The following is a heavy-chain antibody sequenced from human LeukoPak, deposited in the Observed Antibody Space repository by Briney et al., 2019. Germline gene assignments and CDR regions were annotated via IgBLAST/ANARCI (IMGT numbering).Heavy chain of an antibody. D-gene: IGHD1-26*01. CDR3: AKIGVSSPIDY. Sequence: GGSLRLSCAASGXIFSSYTMNWVRQAPGRGLEWVSYISSRSSTIYYAESVKGRFTISRDNSKNTLYLQMNSLRAEDTAVYYCAKIGVSSPIDYWGQGTLVTVSS. CDR1: GXIFSSYT. CDR2: ISSRSSTI. J-gene: IGHJ4*02. V-gene: IGHV3-48*01.